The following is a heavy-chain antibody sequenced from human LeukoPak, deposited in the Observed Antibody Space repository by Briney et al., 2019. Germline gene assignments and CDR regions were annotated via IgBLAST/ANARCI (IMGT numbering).Heavy chain of an antibody. V-gene: IGHV1-3*01. CDR1: GYTFTSYA. J-gene: IGHJ4*02. D-gene: IGHD3-22*01. Sequence: ASVKVSCKASGYTFTSYAMHWVRQARGQRLEWMGWINAGNGNTKYSQKFQGRVTITRDTSASTAYMELSSLRSEDTAVYYCARDRDYYDSSGYYHFDYWGQGTLVTVSS. CDR3: ARDRDYYDSSGYYHFDY. CDR2: INAGNGNT.